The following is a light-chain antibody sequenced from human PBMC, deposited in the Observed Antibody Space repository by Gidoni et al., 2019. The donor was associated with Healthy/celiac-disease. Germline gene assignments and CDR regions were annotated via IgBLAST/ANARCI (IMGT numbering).Light chain of an antibody. CDR2: QDS. CDR1: KLGDKY. Sequence: SYELPQPPSVSVSPGQTASITCSGDKLGDKYACWYQQKPGQSPVLVIYQDSKRPSGIPGRFAGSNSGNTATLTISGTQAMDEADYYCQAWDSSTYVFGTGTKVTVL. V-gene: IGLV3-1*01. J-gene: IGLJ1*01. CDR3: QAWDSSTYV.